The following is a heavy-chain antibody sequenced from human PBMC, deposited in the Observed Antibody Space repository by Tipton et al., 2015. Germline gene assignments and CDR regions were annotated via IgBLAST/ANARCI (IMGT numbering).Heavy chain of an antibody. Sequence: QSGPEVKKPGASVKVSCKASGYTFTRFYLHWVRQAPGQGLEWMGIINPSGGATSYTQKFQGRVTMTRDTSTSTVYMELSSLRSEDTAVYYCARNGSGSLLDCWGQGTLVTVSS. D-gene: IGHD3-10*01. CDR3: ARNGSGSLLDC. CDR1: GYTFTRFY. V-gene: IGHV1-46*01. CDR2: INPSGGAT. J-gene: IGHJ4*02.